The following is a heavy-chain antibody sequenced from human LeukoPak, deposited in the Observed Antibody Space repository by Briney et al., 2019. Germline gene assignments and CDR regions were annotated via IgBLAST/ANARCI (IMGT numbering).Heavy chain of an antibody. CDR3: ARGLWFGELFDY. Sequence: GASVKVSCKASGYTFTAYYMHWVRQAPGQGLEWMGRINPNSGGTNYAQKFQGRVTMTRDTSISTAYMELSRLRSDGTAVYYCARGLWFGELFDYWGQGTLVTVSS. V-gene: IGHV1-2*06. D-gene: IGHD3-10*01. CDR2: INPNSGGT. CDR1: GYTFTAYY. J-gene: IGHJ4*02.